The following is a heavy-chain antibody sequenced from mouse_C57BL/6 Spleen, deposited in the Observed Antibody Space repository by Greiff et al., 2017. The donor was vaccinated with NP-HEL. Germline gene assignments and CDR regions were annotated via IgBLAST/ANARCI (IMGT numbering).Heavy chain of an antibody. V-gene: IGHV1-69*01. CDR3: ARKYYGSSYFDY. CDR1: GYTFTSYW. D-gene: IGHD1-1*01. CDR2: IDPSDSYT. J-gene: IGHJ2*01. Sequence: QVQLQQPGAELVMPGASVKLSCKASGYTFTSYWMHWVKLRPGQGLEWIGEIDPSDSYTNYNQKFKGKSTLTVDKSSSTAYMQLSSLTSEDSAVYYCARKYYGSSYFDYWGQGTTLTVSS.